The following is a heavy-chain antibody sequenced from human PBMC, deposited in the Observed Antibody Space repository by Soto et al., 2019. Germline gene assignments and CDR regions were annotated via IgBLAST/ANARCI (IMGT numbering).Heavy chain of an antibody. CDR3: AIPLRFDFRGVHHTFNY. CDR1: GYSLTDLS. CDR2: LDPEDGQT. D-gene: IGHD3-3*01. V-gene: IGHV1-24*01. J-gene: IGHJ4*02. Sequence: ASVRVSCKVSGYSLTDLSMHWVRQAPGKGLEWMGGLDPEDGQTRYAQKFQGRVTMTEDRSTDTAYMELSSLRPEDTAVYYCAIPLRFDFRGVHHTFNYWGEGALVTVSS.